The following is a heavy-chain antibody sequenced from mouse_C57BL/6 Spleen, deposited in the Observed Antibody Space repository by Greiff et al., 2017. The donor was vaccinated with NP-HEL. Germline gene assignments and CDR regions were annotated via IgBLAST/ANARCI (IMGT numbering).Heavy chain of an antibody. CDR2: IRNKANGYTT. D-gene: IGHD2-2*01. CDR3: ASSSYGYDRNAMDY. Sequence: EVQRVESGGGLVQPGGSLSLSCAASGFTFTDYYMSWVRQPPGKALEWLGFIRNKANGYTTEYSASVKGRFTISRDNSQSILYLQMNALRAEYRATYYCASSSYGYDRNAMDYWGQGTSVTVSS. CDR1: GFTFTDYY. J-gene: IGHJ4*01. V-gene: IGHV7-3*01.